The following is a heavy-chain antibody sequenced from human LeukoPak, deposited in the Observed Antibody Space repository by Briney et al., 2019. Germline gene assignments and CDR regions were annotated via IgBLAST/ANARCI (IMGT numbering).Heavy chain of an antibody. Sequence: PGRSLRLSCVGSGFTFRNYAFHWVRQAPGKAPEWVSGITWNSGRIGYADSVKGRFTITRDNAKNPLYLQMNSLRPEDTAVYYCTKDQAGDLDHWGQGTLVTVSS. J-gene: IGHJ4*02. V-gene: IGHV3-9*01. CDR1: GFTFRNYA. CDR3: TKDQAGDLDH. D-gene: IGHD7-27*01. CDR2: ITWNSGRI.